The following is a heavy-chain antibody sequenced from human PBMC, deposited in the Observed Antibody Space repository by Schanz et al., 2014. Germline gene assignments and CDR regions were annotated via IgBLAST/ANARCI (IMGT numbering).Heavy chain of an antibody. CDR2: ISGSGGST. J-gene: IGHJ3*02. CDR1: GFTFSPYW. V-gene: IGHV3-23*04. D-gene: IGHD4-17*01. CDR3: ARKMKLGVYGGKGHDSLDI. Sequence: GQLVESGGGVVQPGGSLRLSCGSSGFTFSPYWMHWVRQAPGKGLEWVSAISGSGGSTYYADSVKGRFTISRDNSKNTLYLQMNTLRAEDTAVYYCARKMKLGVYGGKGHDSLDIWGQGTMVTVSS.